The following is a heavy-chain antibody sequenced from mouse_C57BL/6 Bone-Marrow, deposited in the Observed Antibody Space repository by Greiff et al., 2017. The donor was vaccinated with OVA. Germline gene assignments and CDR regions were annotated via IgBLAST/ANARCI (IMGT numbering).Heavy chain of an antibody. V-gene: IGHV1-64*01. CDR1: GYTFTSYW. D-gene: IGHD2-1*01. CDR3: ASGNYRNYYAMDY. J-gene: IGHJ4*01. Sequence: VQLQQSGAELVKPGASVKLSCKASGYTFTSYWMHWVKQRPGQGLEWIGMIHPNSGSTNYNEKFKSKATLTVDKSSSTAYMQLSSLTSEDSAVYYCASGNYRNYYAMDYWGQGTSVTVSS. CDR2: IHPNSGST.